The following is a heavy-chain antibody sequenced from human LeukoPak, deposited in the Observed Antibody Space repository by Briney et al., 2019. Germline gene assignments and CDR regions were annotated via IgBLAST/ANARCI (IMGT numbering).Heavy chain of an antibody. Sequence: SETLSLTCTVSGGSITSYYWNWIRQPPGKGLEWIGYIYYSGSTNYNPSLNSRVTISVDTSKNQFSLRLSSVTAADTAVYYCAVVGGTTYFEYWGQGTLVTVSS. D-gene: IGHD1-26*01. V-gene: IGHV4-59*08. J-gene: IGHJ4*02. CDR2: IYYSGST. CDR1: GGSITSYY. CDR3: AVVGGTTYFEY.